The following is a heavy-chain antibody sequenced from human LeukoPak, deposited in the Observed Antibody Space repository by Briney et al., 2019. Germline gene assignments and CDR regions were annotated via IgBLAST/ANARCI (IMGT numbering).Heavy chain of an antibody. J-gene: IGHJ5*01. CDR2: VTNNGGKT. CDR3: VKRGGSGWFDY. CDR1: GFTFNNYA. Sequence: GGSLTLSCSASGFTFNNYAMDWVRQAPGKGPEFVSTVTNNGGKTYYADSVKGRFSISRDNSKNTLYLQMRSLRVEDTAVYYCVKRGGSGWFDYWGQGTLATVSS. D-gene: IGHD6-19*01. V-gene: IGHV3-64D*06.